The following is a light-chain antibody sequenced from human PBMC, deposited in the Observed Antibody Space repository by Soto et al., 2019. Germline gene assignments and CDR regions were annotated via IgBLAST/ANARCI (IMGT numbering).Light chain of an antibody. Sequence: DIQMTQSPSTLSASVGDRVTITCRASQTIFNWLAWYQRKPGRAPNLLIYDASSLQSGVPSTFSVSGSGTEFTLTISSLQPGDFATYYCQQYNSYPWTFGQGTKVEIK. V-gene: IGKV1-5*01. CDR2: DAS. CDR1: QTIFNW. CDR3: QQYNSYPWT. J-gene: IGKJ1*01.